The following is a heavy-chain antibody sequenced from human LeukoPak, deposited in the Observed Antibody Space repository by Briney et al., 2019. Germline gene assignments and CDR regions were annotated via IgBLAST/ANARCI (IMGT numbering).Heavy chain of an antibody. J-gene: IGHJ4*02. CDR3: TTSPLYGGFDY. V-gene: IGHV3-15*01. CDR2: IKSKTDGGTT. Sequence: GGSLRLSCAGSGFTFTNAWMSWVRQAPGKGLEWVGHIKSKTDGGTTDYAAPVKGRFTISRDDSKTTLYLQMNSLKTEDTAVYYCTTSPLYGGFDYWGQGTLVTVSS. D-gene: IGHD4/OR15-4a*01. CDR1: GFTFTNAW.